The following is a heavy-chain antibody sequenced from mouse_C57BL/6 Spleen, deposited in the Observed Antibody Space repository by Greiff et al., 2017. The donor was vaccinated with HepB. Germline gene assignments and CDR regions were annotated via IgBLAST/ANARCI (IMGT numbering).Heavy chain of an antibody. V-gene: IGHV5-4*03. J-gene: IGHJ2*01. Sequence: EVKLMESGGGLVKPGGSLKLSCAASGFTFSSYAMSWVRQTPEKRLEWVATISDGGSYTYYPDNVKGRFTISRDNAKNNLYLQMSHLKSEDTAMYYCATLLDYWGKGTTLTVSS. CDR2: ISDGGSYT. CDR1: GFTFSSYA. CDR3: ATLLDY.